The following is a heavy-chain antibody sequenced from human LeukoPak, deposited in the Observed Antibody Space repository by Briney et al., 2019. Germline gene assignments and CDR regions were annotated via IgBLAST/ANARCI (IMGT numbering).Heavy chain of an antibody. CDR1: GGSISSSNYY. CDR2: INHSGST. J-gene: IGHJ4*02. D-gene: IGHD6-19*01. V-gene: IGHV4-39*07. Sequence: SETLSLICTVSGGSISSSNYYWSWIRQPPGKGLEWIGEINHSGSTNYNPSLKSRVTISVDTSKNQFSLKLSSVTAADTAVYYCASRTPAVATFFDYWGQGTLVTVSS. CDR3: ASRTPAVATFFDY.